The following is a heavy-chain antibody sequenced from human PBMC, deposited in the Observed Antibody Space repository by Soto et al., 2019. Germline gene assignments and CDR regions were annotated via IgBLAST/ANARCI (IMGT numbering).Heavy chain of an antibody. CDR1: GYSFTSYW. D-gene: IGHD3-3*01. CDR2: IYPGDSYT. CDR3: ARGSVPLRFLEWLPSTYYYYYGMDV. Sequence: GESLKISCKGSGYSFTSYWIGWVRQMPGKGLEWMGIIYPGDSYTRYSPSFQGQVTISADKSISTAYLQWSSLKASDTAMYYCARGSVPLRFLEWLPSTYYYYYGMDVWGQGTTVTVSS. J-gene: IGHJ6*02. V-gene: IGHV5-51*01.